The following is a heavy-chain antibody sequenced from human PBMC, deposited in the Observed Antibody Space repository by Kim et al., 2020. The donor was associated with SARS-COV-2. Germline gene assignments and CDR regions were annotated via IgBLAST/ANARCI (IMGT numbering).Heavy chain of an antibody. CDR2: IHHSGNT. D-gene: IGHD3-22*01. CDR1: DGSFSDYV. Sequence: SETLSLTCAVYDGSFSDYVWSWIRQPPGEGLEWIAEIHHSGNTNYNPSLKSRVTISVDTSKKQISLKVLSVTAADTAVYYCARTYYGFDYWGQGTLVTVS. V-gene: IGHV4-34*01. CDR3: ARTYYGFDY. J-gene: IGHJ4*02.